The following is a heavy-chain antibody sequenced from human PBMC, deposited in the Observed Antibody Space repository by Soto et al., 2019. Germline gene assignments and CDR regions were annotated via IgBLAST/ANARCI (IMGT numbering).Heavy chain of an antibody. CDR2: IIPIFGTA. CDR1: GGTLSTST. J-gene: IGHJ1*01. Sequence: VSFTTVGGTLSTSTFGWGRQAPGQGLEWMGGIIPIFGTANYAQKFQGRVTITADESTSTAYMELSSLRSEDTALYFCARGWGYDTTTYDYADWGHGT. D-gene: IGHD3-22*01. V-gene: IGHV1-69*01. CDR3: ARGWGYDTTTYDYAD.